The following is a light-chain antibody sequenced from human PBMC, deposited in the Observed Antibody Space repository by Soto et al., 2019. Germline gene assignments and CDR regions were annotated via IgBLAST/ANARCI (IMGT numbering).Light chain of an antibody. CDR1: QGIGSW. CDR2: AAS. Sequence: DLQMTQSPSSVSASVGDRVSITCRASQGIGSWLTWYQQKPGKAPQLLIYAASTLQSGVPSRFSGSGSGTDFTLTISSLQTEDFATYYCQQANSFPLTFGGGTKVEIK. J-gene: IGKJ4*01. CDR3: QQANSFPLT. V-gene: IGKV1D-12*01.